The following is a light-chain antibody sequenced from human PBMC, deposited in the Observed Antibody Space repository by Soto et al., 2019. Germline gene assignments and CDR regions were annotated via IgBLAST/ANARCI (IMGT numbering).Light chain of an antibody. CDR2: EGS. J-gene: IGLJ2*01. CDR1: SNDVGSYNL. CDR3: CSYAGSSTFV. V-gene: IGLV2-23*03. Sequence: QSALTQPASVSGSPGQSITISCTGTSNDVGSYNLVSWYQQHPGKAPKLMIYEGSKWPSGVSNRFSGSKSDNTASLTISGLQAEDEADYYCCSYAGSSTFVFGGGTKVTV.